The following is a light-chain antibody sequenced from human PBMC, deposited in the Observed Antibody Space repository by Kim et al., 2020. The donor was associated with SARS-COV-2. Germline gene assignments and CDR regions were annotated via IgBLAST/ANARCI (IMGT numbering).Light chain of an antibody. CDR1: QSISRS. Sequence: DIQMTQSPSSLSASVGDRVTITFRASQSISRSLNWYQQKPGKAPNLLIYAASSLQSGVPSRFSGSGSGTDFTLTISSLLPEDFATYYCQQSFTFITFGQGTRLEIK. CDR2: AAS. CDR3: QQSFTFIT. J-gene: IGKJ5*01. V-gene: IGKV1-39*01.